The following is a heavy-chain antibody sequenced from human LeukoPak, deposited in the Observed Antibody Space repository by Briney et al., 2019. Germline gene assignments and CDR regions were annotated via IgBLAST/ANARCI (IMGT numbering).Heavy chain of an antibody. CDR2: ITDSGGDT. D-gene: IGHD2-2*01. Sequence: PGGSLRPSCVASGLTFSNSAMTWVRQAPRNGPEWFSIITDSGGDTFYAHSVKGRFTISRDTSINTLYLQMNSLGVDDTAVYYCATVGGSCASSNCYAYFDYWGLGTLVTVSS. CDR3: ATVGGSCASSNCYAYFDY. J-gene: IGHJ4*02. V-gene: IGHV3-23*01. CDR1: GLTFSNSA.